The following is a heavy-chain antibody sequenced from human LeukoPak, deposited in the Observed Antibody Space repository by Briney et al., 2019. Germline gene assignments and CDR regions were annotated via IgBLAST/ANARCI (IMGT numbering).Heavy chain of an antibody. J-gene: IGHJ5*02. CDR2: INHSGST. D-gene: IGHD2-2*01. CDR1: GGSFSGYY. Sequence: SETLSLTCAVYGGSFSGYYWSWIRQPPGKGLEWIGEINHSGSTNYNPSLKSRVTISVDTSKNQFSLKLSSVTAADTAVYYCAVWGFSSTSLNWFDPWGQGTLVTVSS. V-gene: IGHV4-34*01. CDR3: AVWGFSSTSLNWFDP.